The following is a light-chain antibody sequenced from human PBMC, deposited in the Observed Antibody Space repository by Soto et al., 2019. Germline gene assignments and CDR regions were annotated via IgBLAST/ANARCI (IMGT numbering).Light chain of an antibody. CDR3: QQRSNWPPFT. Sequence: EIVLPPYPATLSLSPGERAPLSCRASQSVSNYLAWYQQKPGQAPRLLIYDASNRATDIPARFSGSGSGTDFTLTISSLEPEDFAVYYCQQRSNWPPFTSAQRARLEI. V-gene: IGKV3-11*01. CDR2: DAS. CDR1: QSVSNY. J-gene: IGKJ5*01.